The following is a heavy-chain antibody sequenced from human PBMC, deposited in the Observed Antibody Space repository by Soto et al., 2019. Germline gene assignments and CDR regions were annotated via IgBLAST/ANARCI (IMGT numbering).Heavy chain of an antibody. D-gene: IGHD6-19*01. CDR3: ARKWGTYSSASLDY. J-gene: IGHJ4*02. CDR1: GFSFTHYT. CDR2: MSYDGTNE. V-gene: IGHV3-30*04. Sequence: GSLRLSCAASGFSFTHYTINWVRQAPGKGLEWVAVMSYDGTNEYYADSVKGRFTTSRDNSKSTVYLQMNSLTPEDTALYYCARKWGTYSSASLDYWGLGTLVTVSS.